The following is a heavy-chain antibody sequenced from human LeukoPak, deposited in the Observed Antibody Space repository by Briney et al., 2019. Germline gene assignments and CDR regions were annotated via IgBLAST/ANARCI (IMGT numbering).Heavy chain of an antibody. CDR1: GYTFTSYY. CDR2: INPSGGST. J-gene: IGHJ4*02. CDR3: AREHLSTISDSAFDY. Sequence: GASVKVSCKASGYTFTSYYMHWVRQAPGQGLEWMGIINPSGGSTSYAQKFQGRVTMTRDMSTSTVYMELSSLRSEDTAVYYCAREHLSTISDSAFDYWGQGTLVTVSS. V-gene: IGHV1-46*01. D-gene: IGHD3-3*01.